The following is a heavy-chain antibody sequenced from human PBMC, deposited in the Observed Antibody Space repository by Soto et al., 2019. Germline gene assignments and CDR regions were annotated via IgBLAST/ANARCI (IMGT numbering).Heavy chain of an antibody. CDR1: GVSISSYNW. CDR3: AKESGTSWYHV. J-gene: IGHJ4*02. V-gene: IGHV4-4*02. CDR2: IYHTGST. Sequence: PSETLSLTCAVSGVSISSYNWWSWFRQSPGKGLEWIGEIYHTGSTNYNPSLKSRVTMSVDKSKNQFSLQLNSVTAADTAVYYCAKESGTSWYHVWGQGTLVTVSS. D-gene: IGHD6-13*01.